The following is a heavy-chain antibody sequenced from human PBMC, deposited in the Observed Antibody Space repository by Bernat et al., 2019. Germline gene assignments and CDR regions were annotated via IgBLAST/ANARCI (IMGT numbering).Heavy chain of an antibody. V-gene: IGHV3-30*01. Sequence: GGGGVRAGRARRLAGAASGCTVSSYARHWVRQAPGKGLEWVAGISYDGSNKYYADAVKGRFTISRDNSKNTLYLQMHSLRAEDTAVYYCARADYDYIWGSYRTFDYWGQGTLVTVSS. CDR3: ARADYDYIWGSYRTFDY. D-gene: IGHD3-16*02. CDR1: GCTVSSYA. J-gene: IGHJ4*02. CDR2: ISYDGSNK.